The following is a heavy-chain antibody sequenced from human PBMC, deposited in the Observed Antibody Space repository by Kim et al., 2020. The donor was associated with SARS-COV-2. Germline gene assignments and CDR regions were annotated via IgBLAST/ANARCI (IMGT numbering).Heavy chain of an antibody. J-gene: IGHJ4*02. D-gene: IGHD3-3*01. V-gene: IGHV3-9*01. CDR2: ISWNSGSI. CDR1: GFTFDDYA. CDR3: AKTRGGFGVVITASVVFDY. Sequence: GRSLRLSCAASGFTFDDYAMHWVRQAPGKGLEWVSGISWNSGSIGYEDSVKGRFTISRDNAKNSLYLQMNSLRVEDTALYYCAKTRGGFGVVITASVVFDYWGQGTLVTVSS.